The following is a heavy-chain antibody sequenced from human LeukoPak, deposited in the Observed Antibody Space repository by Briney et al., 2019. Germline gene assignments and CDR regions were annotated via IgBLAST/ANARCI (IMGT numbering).Heavy chain of an antibody. Sequence: PGGSLRLSCAASGFSLINSDMHWVRQAPGKGLEWVAFVHYDGSEKHYADSLKGRFTISRDNSKNTLYLQMNSLRGEDTAVYYCARDLGKSGWSTFDYWGQGTLVTVSS. CDR3: ARDLGKSGWSTFDY. D-gene: IGHD6-19*01. V-gene: IGHV3-30*02. J-gene: IGHJ4*02. CDR2: VHYDGSEK. CDR1: GFSLINSD.